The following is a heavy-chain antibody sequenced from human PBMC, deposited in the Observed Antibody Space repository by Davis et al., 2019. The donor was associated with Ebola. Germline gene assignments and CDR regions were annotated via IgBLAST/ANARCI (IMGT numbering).Heavy chain of an antibody. CDR3: ARVRGYSGYEDY. J-gene: IGHJ4*02. CDR1: GFTFSSYA. Sequence: GESLKISCAASGFTFSSYAMSWVRQAPGKGLEWVSAISGSGGSTYYADSVKGRFTISRDNSKNSLYLQMNSLRDEDTAVYYCARVRGYSGYEDYWGQGTLVTVSS. D-gene: IGHD5-12*01. CDR2: ISGSGGST. V-gene: IGHV3-23*01.